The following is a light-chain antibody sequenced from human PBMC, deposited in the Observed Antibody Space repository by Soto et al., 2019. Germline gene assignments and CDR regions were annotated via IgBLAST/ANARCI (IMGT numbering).Light chain of an antibody. J-gene: IGKJ1*01. Sequence: EIVMTQSPATLSVSPGERATLSCRASQSVNSNLAWYQQKPGQAPRLLIYGASTRATGIPARFSGSGLGKDFAFTFSSLKFKVSAFYYCQQYNNGPAFAQGTK. CDR2: GAS. CDR3: QQYNNGPA. CDR1: QSVNSN. V-gene: IGKV3-15*01.